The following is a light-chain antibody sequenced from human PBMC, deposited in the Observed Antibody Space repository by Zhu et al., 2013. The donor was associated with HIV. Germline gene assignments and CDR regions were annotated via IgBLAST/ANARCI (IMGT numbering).Light chain of an antibody. V-gene: IGKV1-5*01. J-gene: IGKJ3*01. CDR3: QHVNNNAA. Sequence: DIQMTQSPSTLSASIGDRVTITCRASQSISSWLAWYQQKPGKAPKLLIYDASSLESGVPSTFSGSGSGTEFSLTISSLQPEDFATYYCQHVNNNAAFGPGTKVDMK. CDR2: DAS. CDR1: QSISSW.